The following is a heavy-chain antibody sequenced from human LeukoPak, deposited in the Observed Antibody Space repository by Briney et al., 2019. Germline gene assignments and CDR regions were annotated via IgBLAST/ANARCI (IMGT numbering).Heavy chain of an antibody. Sequence: PSETLSLTCTVSGDSISSGDYYWSWIRQPPGKGLEWIGYIYYSGNTYYNPSLKSRVSMSVDTSKSQFSLKLSSVTAADTAVYYCAALYDSSGYLHGFDYWGQGTLVTVSS. J-gene: IGHJ4*02. CDR2: IYYSGNT. V-gene: IGHV4-30-4*01. CDR1: GDSISSGDYY. D-gene: IGHD3-22*01. CDR3: AALYDSSGYLHGFDY.